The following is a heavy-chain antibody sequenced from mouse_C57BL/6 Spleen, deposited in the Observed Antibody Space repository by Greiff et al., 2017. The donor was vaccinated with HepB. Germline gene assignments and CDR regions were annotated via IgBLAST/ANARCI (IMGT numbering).Heavy chain of an antibody. V-gene: IGHV5-17*01. J-gene: IGHJ4*01. CDR2: ISSGSSTI. D-gene: IGHD1-1*01. CDR1: GFTFSDYG. CDR3: ASLYYYDSSFAMDY. Sequence: EVMLVESGGGLVKPGGSLKLSCAASGFTFSDYGMHWVRQAPEKGLEWVAYISSGSSTIYYADTVKGRFTISRDNAKNTLFLQMTSLMSEDTAMYYCASLYYYDSSFAMDYWGQGTSVTVSS.